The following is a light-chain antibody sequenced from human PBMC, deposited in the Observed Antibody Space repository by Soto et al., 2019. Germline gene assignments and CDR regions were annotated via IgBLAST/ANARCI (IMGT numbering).Light chain of an antibody. J-gene: IGLJ1*01. V-gene: IGLV2-14*01. CDR3: SSYKSSSTLPDV. CDR1: SSDVGGYNL. CDR2: DVN. Sequence: QSALTQPASVSGSPGQSITISCTGTSSDVGGYNLVSWYQQYPDKAPKLMIFDVNTRPSGVSHRFSGSKSGNTASLTISGLRAAYEADYYCSSYKSSSTLPDVFGTGTKLTVL.